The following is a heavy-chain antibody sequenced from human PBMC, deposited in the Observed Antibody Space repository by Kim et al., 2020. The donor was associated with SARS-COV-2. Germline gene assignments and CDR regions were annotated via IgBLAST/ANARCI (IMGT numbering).Heavy chain of an antibody. D-gene: IGHD3-9*01. CDR3: ARGFLTGYCY. CDR2: NT. V-gene: IGHV1-3*01. J-gene: IGHJ4*02. Sequence: NTKYSQKFQGRVTITRDTSASTAYMELSSLRSEDTAVYYCARGFLTGYCYWGQGTLVTVSS.